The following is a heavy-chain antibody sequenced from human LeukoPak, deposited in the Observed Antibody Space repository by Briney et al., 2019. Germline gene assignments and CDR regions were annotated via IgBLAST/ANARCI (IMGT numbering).Heavy chain of an antibody. Sequence: GGSLRLSCVVSEFSASNYCMSWVRQAPGKGLEWVANIKQDGSQENYVDSVKGRFTISRDNAKNSVYLQMNGLLVEDTAVYYCVREWAGGLAAAGTRIEGSYWGQGTQVIVSS. V-gene: IGHV3-7*01. J-gene: IGHJ4*02. D-gene: IGHD6-13*01. CDR1: EFSASNYC. CDR3: VREWAGGLAAAGTRIEGSY. CDR2: IKQDGSQE.